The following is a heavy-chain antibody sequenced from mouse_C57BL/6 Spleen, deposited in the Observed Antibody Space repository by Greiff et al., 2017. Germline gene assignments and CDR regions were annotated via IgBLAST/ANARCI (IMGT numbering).Heavy chain of an antibody. D-gene: IGHD1-1*01. V-gene: IGHV5-2*01. CDR2: INSDGGST. J-gene: IGHJ1*03. Sequence: EVKLQESGGGLVQPGASLKLSCESTEYAFPSHDMHWVSKIPVKSLELVAAINSDGGSTYYPDTMERRFIIARDNTKKTLYMQMSSLRSEDTALYYCARRGYYYGSSYWYFDVWGTGTTVTVSA. CDR3: ARRGYYYGSSYWYFDV. CDR1: EYAFPSHD.